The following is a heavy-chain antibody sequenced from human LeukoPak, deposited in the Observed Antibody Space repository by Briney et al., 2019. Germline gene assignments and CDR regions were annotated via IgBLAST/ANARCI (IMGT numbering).Heavy chain of an antibody. Sequence: SGGSLRLSCAVSGFTFSRYEMSWIRQAPGKGLEWVSAISGSGGSTYYADSVKGRFTISRDNSKNTLYLQMNSLRAEDTAVYYCAKRRGSHGMDVWGQGTTVTVSS. J-gene: IGHJ6*02. V-gene: IGHV3-23*01. D-gene: IGHD3-10*01. CDR1: GFTFSRYE. CDR2: ISGSGGST. CDR3: AKRRGSHGMDV.